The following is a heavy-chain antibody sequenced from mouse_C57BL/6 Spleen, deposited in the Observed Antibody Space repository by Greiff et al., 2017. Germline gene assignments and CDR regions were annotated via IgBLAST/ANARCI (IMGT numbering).Heavy chain of an antibody. CDR1: GYAFSSYW. J-gene: IGHJ2*01. CDR3: ARGGTGGY. D-gene: IGHD3-3*01. V-gene: IGHV1-80*01. CDR2: IYPGDGDT. Sequence: QVQLQQSGAELVKPGASVKISCKASGYAFSSYWMNWVKQRPGKGLEWIGQIYPGDGDTNYNGTFKGKATLTADKSYSTAYLQLSSLTAEDAAFYCCARGGTGGYWGQGTTLTVSS.